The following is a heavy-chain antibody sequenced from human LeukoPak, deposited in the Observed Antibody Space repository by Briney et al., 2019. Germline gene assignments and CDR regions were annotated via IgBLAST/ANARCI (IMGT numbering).Heavy chain of an antibody. CDR2: IYDSGST. D-gene: IGHD3-10*01. CDR3: ARHYGP. J-gene: IGHJ5*02. CDR1: GFTFSSYA. V-gene: IGHV4-39*01. Sequence: GSLRLSCAASGFTFSSYAMRWVRQAPGKGLGWIGSIYDSGSTYYNPSLKSRVTISVDTSKNQFSLKLNSVTAADTAVYYCARHYGPWGQGTLVTVSS.